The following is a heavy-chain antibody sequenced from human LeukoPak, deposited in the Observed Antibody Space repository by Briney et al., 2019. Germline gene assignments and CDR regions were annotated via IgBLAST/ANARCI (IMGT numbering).Heavy chain of an antibody. Sequence: GGSLRLSCAASGFTFSSYAMSWVRQAPGKGLEWVSAISGSGGSTYYADSVKGRFTISRDNAKNSLYLQMNSLRAEDTALYYCAKGGWELLSWFDPWGQGTLVTVSP. CDR2: ISGSGGST. V-gene: IGHV3-23*01. J-gene: IGHJ5*02. CDR3: AKGGWELLSWFDP. CDR1: GFTFSSYA. D-gene: IGHD1-26*01.